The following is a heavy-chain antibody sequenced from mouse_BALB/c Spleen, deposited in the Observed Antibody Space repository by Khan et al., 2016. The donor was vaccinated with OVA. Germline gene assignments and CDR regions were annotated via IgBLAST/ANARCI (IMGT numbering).Heavy chain of an antibody. V-gene: IGHV5-6*01. D-gene: IGHD1-1*01. Sequence: EVKLLESGGDVVKPGGSLKLSCAASGFTFSTYCMSWVRQTPDKRLEWVATVSTGGHYTYYPDTVKGRFTISRDNAKNTLYLQMSSLKSEDTAMFYCARLAYYYDSEGFAYWGQGTLVTVSA. CDR2: VSTGGHYT. CDR1: GFTFSTYC. CDR3: ARLAYYYDSEGFAY. J-gene: IGHJ3*01.